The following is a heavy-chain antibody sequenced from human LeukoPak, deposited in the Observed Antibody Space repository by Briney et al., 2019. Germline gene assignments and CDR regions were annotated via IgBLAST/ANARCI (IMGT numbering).Heavy chain of an antibody. D-gene: IGHD2-21*02. CDR1: GGSISSYY. J-gene: IGHJ4*02. CDR3: ARHVPYCGGDCYNSNSDPYFDY. Sequence: SETLSLTWTGSGGSISSYYWSWIRQPQGKGLEWIGYIYTSGSTNYNPSLKSRVTISVDTSKNQLSLKLSSVTAADTAVYYCARHVPYCGGDCYNSNSDPYFDYWGQGTLVTVSS. V-gene: IGHV4-4*09. CDR2: IYTSGST.